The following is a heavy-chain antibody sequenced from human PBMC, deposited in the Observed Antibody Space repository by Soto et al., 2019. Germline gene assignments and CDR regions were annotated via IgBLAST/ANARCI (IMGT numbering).Heavy chain of an antibody. CDR1: GFTFSSYA. Sequence: GSLRLSCAASGFTFSSYATSWVRQAPGKGLEWVSAISGSGVSTYYADSVKGRFTISRDNSKNTLYLQMNSLRAEDTAVYYCAKSPGMYYYDSSGYYHYDYWGQGTLVTVSS. CDR2: ISGSGVST. D-gene: IGHD3-22*01. CDR3: AKSPGMYYYDSSGYYHYDY. J-gene: IGHJ4*02. V-gene: IGHV3-23*01.